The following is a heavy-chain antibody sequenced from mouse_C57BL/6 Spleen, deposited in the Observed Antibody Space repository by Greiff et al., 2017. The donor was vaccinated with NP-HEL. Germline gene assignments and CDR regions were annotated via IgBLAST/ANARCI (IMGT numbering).Heavy chain of an antibody. CDR3: ARITTVVATGAMDY. J-gene: IGHJ4*01. Sequence: QVQLQQPGAELVMPGASVKLSCKASGYTFTSYWMHWVKQRPGQGLEWIGEIDPSDSYTNYNQKFKGKSTLTVDKSSSTAYMQLSSLTSEYSAVYGGARITTVVATGAMDYWGQGTSVTGSS. V-gene: IGHV1-69*01. CDR1: GYTFTSYW. CDR2: IDPSDSYT. D-gene: IGHD1-1*01.